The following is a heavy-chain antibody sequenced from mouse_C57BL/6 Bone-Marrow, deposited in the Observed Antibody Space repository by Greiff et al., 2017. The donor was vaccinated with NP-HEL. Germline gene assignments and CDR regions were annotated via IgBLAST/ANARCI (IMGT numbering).Heavy chain of an antibody. Sequence: QVQLQQPGAELVKPGASVKLSCKASGYTFTSYWMQWVKQRPGQGLEWIGEIDPSDSYTNYNQKFKGKATLTVDTSSSTAYMQLSSLTSEDSAVYYCARNWDYDYDEGGFDYWGQGTTLTVSS. D-gene: IGHD2-4*01. V-gene: IGHV1-50*01. J-gene: IGHJ2*01. CDR3: ARNWDYDYDEGGFDY. CDR2: IDPSDSYT. CDR1: GYTFTSYW.